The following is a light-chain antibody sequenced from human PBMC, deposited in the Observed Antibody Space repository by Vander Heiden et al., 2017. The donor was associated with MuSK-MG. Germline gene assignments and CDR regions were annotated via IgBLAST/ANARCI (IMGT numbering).Light chain of an antibody. J-gene: IGKJ4*01. CDR1: QSLLHSNGYNY. CDR2: LRS. Sequence: RTQCPLSLPVTPGEPAAVACRSSQSLLHSNGYNYLDWYLQKPGQSPQLLIYLRSKRVYGVPDTYSGSRSGIDFTLKSSRGEAEDLGVYFCMQDLQTHLFSGGTKVEIK. CDR3: MQDLQTHL. V-gene: IGKV2-28*01.